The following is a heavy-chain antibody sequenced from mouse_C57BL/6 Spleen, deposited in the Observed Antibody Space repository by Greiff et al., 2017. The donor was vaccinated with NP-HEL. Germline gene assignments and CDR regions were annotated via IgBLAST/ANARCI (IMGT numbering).Heavy chain of an antibody. CDR2: INPNNGGT. V-gene: IGHV1-26*01. J-gene: IGHJ3*01. CDR3: ARSRSQTWFAY. Sequence: EVQLQQSGPELVKPGASVKISCKASGYTFTDYYMNWVKQSHGKSLEWIGDINPNNGGTSYNQKFKGKATLTVDKSSSTAYMELRSLTSEDSAVYYCARSRSQTWFAYWGQGTLVTVSA. CDR1: GYTFTDYY.